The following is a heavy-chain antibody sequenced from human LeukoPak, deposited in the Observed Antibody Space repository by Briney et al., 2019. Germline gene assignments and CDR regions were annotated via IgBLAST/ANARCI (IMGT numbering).Heavy chain of an antibody. CDR2: IYTSGST. Sequence: SQTLSLTCTVSLGSLSRYYWSWIRQPAGKGLEWIGRIYTSGSTNYNASLKSRVTMSVDTSKNKFSLKLSSVTAADTAVYYCARGIAAAGSEYYFDYWGQGTLVTVSS. D-gene: IGHD6-13*01. J-gene: IGHJ4*02. CDR1: LGSLSRYY. V-gene: IGHV4-4*07. CDR3: ARGIAAAGSEYYFDY.